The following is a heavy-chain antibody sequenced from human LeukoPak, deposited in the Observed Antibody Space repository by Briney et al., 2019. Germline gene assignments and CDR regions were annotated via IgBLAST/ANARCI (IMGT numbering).Heavy chain of an antibody. V-gene: IGHV3-33*01. Sequence: GGSLRLSCAASGFTFSSYGMHWVRQAPGKGLEWVAVIWYDGSNKYYADSVKGRFTTSRDNSKNTLYLQMNSLRAEDTAVYYCARPRGVYSSSSLQNWFDPWGQGTLVTVSS. CDR3: ARPRGVYSSSSLQNWFDP. D-gene: IGHD6-6*01. J-gene: IGHJ5*02. CDR1: GFTFSSYG. CDR2: IWYDGSNK.